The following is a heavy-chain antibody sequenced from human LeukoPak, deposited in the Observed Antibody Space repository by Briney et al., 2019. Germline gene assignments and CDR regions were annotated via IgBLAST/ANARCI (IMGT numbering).Heavy chain of an antibody. V-gene: IGHV3-23*01. D-gene: IGHD6-13*01. Sequence: GASLRLSCAASGFTFSSYAMSWVCQAPGKGLEWVSVISGSGGSTYYADSVKDRFTISRDNSKNTLYLQMNSLRAEDTAVYYCAKCGQQLVPRWFDPWGQGTLVTVSS. CDR3: AKCGQQLVPRWFDP. J-gene: IGHJ5*02. CDR2: ISGSGGST. CDR1: GFTFSSYA.